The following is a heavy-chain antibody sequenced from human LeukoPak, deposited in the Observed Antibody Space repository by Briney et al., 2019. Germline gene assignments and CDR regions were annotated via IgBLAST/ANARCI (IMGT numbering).Heavy chain of an antibody. CDR3: ARENTYSESYLTHFDY. V-gene: IGHV3-66*01. CDR1: GFTVSSNY. J-gene: IGHJ4*02. D-gene: IGHD1-26*01. Sequence: GGSLRLSCAASGFTVSSNYMSWVRQAPGKGLEWVSVIYASDRTYYADSVKGRFSVSRDNSRNTLYLQMNSLRAEDTAVYYCARENTYSESYLTHFDYWGQGTLVTVSS. CDR2: IYASDRT.